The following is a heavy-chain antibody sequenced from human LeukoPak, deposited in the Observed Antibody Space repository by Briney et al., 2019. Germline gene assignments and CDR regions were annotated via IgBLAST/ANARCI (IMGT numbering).Heavy chain of an antibody. Sequence: GGSLRLSCAASGFTFSDYYMSWIRQAPGKGLEWVPSISSSSSDTKYADSVKGRFTISRDNAKKSLYLQMNSLRAEDTAVYYCARDDGLDVFDVWGQGTAVTVSS. CDR2: ISSSSSDT. D-gene: IGHD2-8*01. J-gene: IGHJ3*01. CDR3: ARDDGLDVFDV. V-gene: IGHV3-11*05. CDR1: GFTFSDYY.